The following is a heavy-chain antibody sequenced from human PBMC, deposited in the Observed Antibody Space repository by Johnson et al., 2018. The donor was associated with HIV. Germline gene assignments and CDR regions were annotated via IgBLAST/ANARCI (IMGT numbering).Heavy chain of an antibody. J-gene: IGHJ3*02. CDR1: GFTFSSYG. V-gene: IGHV3-30*02. Sequence: QVQLVESGGGLVQPGGSLRLSCAASGFTFSSYGIHWVRQAPGKGLEWVAFIRYDGSNKYYADSVKGRFTISRDNAKNSLYLQMNSLRAEDTAVYYCAIVGGYAFDIWGQGTMVTVSS. D-gene: IGHD3-16*01. CDR2: IRYDGSNK. CDR3: AIVGGYAFDI.